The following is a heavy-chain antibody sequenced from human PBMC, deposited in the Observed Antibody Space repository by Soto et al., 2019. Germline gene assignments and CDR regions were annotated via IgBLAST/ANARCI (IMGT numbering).Heavy chain of an antibody. CDR3: ARVHRQGLPWAGGY. Sequence: QVPLVQSGAEVKKPGASVKVSCKASGYTFTSYDINWVRQATGQGLEWMGWMNPNSGNTGYAQKFQGRVTMTRNTSISTAYMELSSLRYEDTAVYYCARVHRQGLPWAGGYWGQGTLVTVSS. CDR2: MNPNSGNT. D-gene: IGHD6-19*01. V-gene: IGHV1-8*01. CDR1: GYTFTSYD. J-gene: IGHJ4*02.